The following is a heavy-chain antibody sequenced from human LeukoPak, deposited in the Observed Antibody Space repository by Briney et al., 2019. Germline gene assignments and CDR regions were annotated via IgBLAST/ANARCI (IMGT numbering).Heavy chain of an antibody. CDR1: GGSISSGGYS. Sequence: SETLSLTCAVSGGSISSGGYSWRWIRQPPGKGLEWIGYIYHSGSTYYNPSLKSRVTISVDRSKNQFSLKLSSVTAADTAVYYCARDSTVTGDGIDYWGQGTLVTVSS. J-gene: IGHJ4*02. V-gene: IGHV4-30-2*01. CDR3: ARDSTVTGDGIDY. CDR2: IYHSGST. D-gene: IGHD4-17*01.